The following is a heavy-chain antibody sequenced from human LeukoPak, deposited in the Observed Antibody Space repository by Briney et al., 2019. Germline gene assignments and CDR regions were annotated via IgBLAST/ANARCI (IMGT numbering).Heavy chain of an antibody. CDR1: GVTGKSVD. D-gene: IGHD3-22*01. Sequence: GVTGKSVDFSGGRIATEKELEWMGWISAYNGNPTYAQKLQGRVTMTTDTSTSTAYMELRSLTSDDTAVFFCARAGQGYYYDTSAYYYDYWGQGTLVTVSS. J-gene: IGHJ4*02. CDR3: ARAGQGYYYDTSAYYYDY. V-gene: IGHV1-18*01. CDR2: ISAYNGNP.